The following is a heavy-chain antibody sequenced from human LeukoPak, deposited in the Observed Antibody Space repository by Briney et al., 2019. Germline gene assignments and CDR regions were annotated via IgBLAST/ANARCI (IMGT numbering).Heavy chain of an antibody. CDR2: ISGSGGST. D-gene: IGHD2-15*01. J-gene: IGHJ4*02. V-gene: IGHV3-23*01. Sequence: PGGSPRLSCAASGFTFSSYAMSWVRQTSGKGLEWVSGISGSGGSTYYADSVKGRFTISRDNSKNTLYLQMNSLTAEDTAVYYCAKDVMGCSGGSCYSAHDYWGQGTLVSVSS. CDR3: AKDVMGCSGGSCYSAHDY. CDR1: GFTFSSYA.